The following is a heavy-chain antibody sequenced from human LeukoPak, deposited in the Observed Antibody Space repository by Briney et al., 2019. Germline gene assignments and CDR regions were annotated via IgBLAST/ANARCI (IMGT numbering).Heavy chain of an antibody. J-gene: IGHJ6*03. CDR1: GGSISSYY. V-gene: IGHV4-39*07. D-gene: IGHD3-3*01. Sequence: ASETLSLTCTVSGGSISSYYWGWIRQPPGKGLEWIGSIYYSGSTYYNPSLKSRVTISVDTSKNQFSLKLSSVTAADTAVYYCAREATITIFGVVIIPGAYYYMDVWGKGTTVTVSS. CDR3: AREATITIFGVVIIPGAYYYMDV. CDR2: IYYSGST.